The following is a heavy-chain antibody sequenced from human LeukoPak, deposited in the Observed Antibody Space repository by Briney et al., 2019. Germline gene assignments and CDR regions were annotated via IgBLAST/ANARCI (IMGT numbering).Heavy chain of an antibody. CDR1: GYTCTAYY. CDR3: AKDAENGSGWFDP. D-gene: IGHD5-24*01. CDR2: INPNGGGT. Sequence: ASVKVSCKTSGYTCTAYYIHWVRQAPGQGPEWMGWINPNGGGTNYAQKFQGWVTMTMDTSITTVYMELSRLKSDDTAVYYCAKDAENGSGWFDPWGQGTLVTVSS. J-gene: IGHJ5*02. V-gene: IGHV1-2*04.